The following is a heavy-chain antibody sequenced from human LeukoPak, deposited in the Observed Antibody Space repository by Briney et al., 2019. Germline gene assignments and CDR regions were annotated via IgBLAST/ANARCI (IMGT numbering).Heavy chain of an antibody. D-gene: IGHD3-22*01. J-gene: IGHJ4*02. Sequence: SETLSLTCAVYGGSFSGYYWSWIRQPPGKGLEWIGEINHGGSTNYNPSLKSRVTISVDTSKNQFSLKLSSVTAADTAVYYCASTPITYYYDSSGYYWGQGTLVTVSS. CDR1: GGSFSGYY. CDR3: ASTPITYYYDSSGYY. V-gene: IGHV4-34*01. CDR2: INHGGST.